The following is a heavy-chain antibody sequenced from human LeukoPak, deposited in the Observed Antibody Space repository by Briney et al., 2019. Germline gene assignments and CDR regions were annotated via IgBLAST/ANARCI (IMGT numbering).Heavy chain of an antibody. CDR2: INHSGST. CDR3: ARRRDYYDTSGYTYYFDY. D-gene: IGHD3-22*01. J-gene: IGHJ4*02. CDR1: GGSFSGYY. Sequence: SETLSLTCAVYGGSFSGYYWSWIRQPPGKGLEWIGEINHSGSTNYNPSLKSRVTISVDASKNQFSLKLSSVAAADTAVYYCARRRDYYDTSGYTYYFDYWGQGTLVTVSS. V-gene: IGHV4-34*01.